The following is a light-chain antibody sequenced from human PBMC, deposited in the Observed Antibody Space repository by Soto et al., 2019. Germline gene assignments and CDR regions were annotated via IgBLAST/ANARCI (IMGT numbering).Light chain of an antibody. J-gene: IGLJ3*02. Sequence: QSALTQPASVSASPGQSITISCTGTSSDIGGHNYVSWYQQHPGEAPKLMIYEVGNRPSGISDRFFGSKSGNTASLTISGLQAEDEADYYCCSYTSSFTWVFGGGTKVTVL. CDR3: CSYTSSFTWV. CDR2: EVG. CDR1: SSDIGGHNY. V-gene: IGLV2-14*01.